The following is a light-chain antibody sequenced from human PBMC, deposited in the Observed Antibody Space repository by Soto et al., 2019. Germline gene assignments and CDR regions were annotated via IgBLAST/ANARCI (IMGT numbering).Light chain of an antibody. V-gene: IGKV3-11*01. Sequence: EIVLTQSPATLSLSPGERATLSCRASQSVSSYLTWYQQKPGQAPRFLIYDAANRATGIPARFSGSGSGTEFTLTISSRQAEDFAVYYCQQYNNCPPLTFGGGTKVEIK. CDR3: QQYNNCPPLT. CDR2: DAA. CDR1: QSVSSY. J-gene: IGKJ4*01.